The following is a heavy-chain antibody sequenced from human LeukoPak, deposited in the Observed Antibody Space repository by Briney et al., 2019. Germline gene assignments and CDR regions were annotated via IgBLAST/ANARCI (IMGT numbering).Heavy chain of an antibody. J-gene: IGHJ4*02. D-gene: IGHD6-13*01. Sequence: SRTAACRPSAVTFNSEDIGGGRHTQRQGLEWMGRIIPILGIANYAQKFQGRVTITADKSTSTAYTELSSLRSEDTAVYYCALLEAAAGTDYWGQGTLVTVSS. CDR3: ALLEAAAGTDY. V-gene: IGHV1-69*04. CDR2: IIPILGIA. CDR1: AVTFNSED.